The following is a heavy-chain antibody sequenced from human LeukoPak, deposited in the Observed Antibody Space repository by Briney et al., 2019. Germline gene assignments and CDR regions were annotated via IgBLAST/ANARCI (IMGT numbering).Heavy chain of an antibody. CDR2: ISAYNGNT. J-gene: IGHJ4*02. D-gene: IGHD6-19*01. CDR1: GYTLTSYG. Sequence: ASVKVSCKASGYTLTSYGISSVRHAPGQGLEWMGWISAYNGNTNYAQKLQARVTMTTDTSTSTAYMELRSLRSDYTAVYYCARGIAVAGILPRYFDYWGQGTLVTVSS. V-gene: IGHV1-18*01. CDR3: ARGIAVAGILPRYFDY.